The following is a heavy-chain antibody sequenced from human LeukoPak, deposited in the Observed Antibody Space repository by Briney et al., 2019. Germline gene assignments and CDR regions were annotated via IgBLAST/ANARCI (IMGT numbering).Heavy chain of an antibody. CDR2: INPSGGST. V-gene: IGHV1-46*01. J-gene: IGHJ6*02. CDR3: ATDLIVVVPAARRMDV. CDR1: GYTFTSYY. D-gene: IGHD2-2*01. Sequence: ASVKVSCKASGYTFTSYYMHWVRQAPGQGLEWMGIINPSGGSTSYAQKFQGRVTMTRDTSTSTVYMELSSLRSEDTAVYYCATDLIVVVPAARRMDVWGQGTTVTVSS.